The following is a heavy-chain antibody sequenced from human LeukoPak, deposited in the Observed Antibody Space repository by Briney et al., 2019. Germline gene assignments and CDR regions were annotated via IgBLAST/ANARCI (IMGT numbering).Heavy chain of an antibody. CDR3: ARGWYEALDYYYYYMDV. Sequence: GGSLRLSCAAPGFTLSGYSMSWVRQAPGKGLEWVSYISSGSSALHNTHSVKGRFTISRDNAKNSLYLQMNSLRDEGTAVYYWARGWYEALDYYYYYMDVWGKGTTVTVSS. CDR1: GFTLSGYS. CDR2: ISSGSSAL. V-gene: IGHV3-48*02. D-gene: IGHD6-13*01. J-gene: IGHJ6*03.